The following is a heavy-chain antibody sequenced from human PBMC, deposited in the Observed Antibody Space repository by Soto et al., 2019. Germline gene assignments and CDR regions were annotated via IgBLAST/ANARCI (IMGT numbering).Heavy chain of an antibody. CDR1: GGSFSGYY. V-gene: IGHV4-34*01. CDR2: INHSGST. D-gene: IGHD3-10*01. Sequence: QVQLQQWGAGLLKPSETLSLTCAVYGGSFSGYYWSWIRQPPGKGLEWIGEINHSGSTNYNPSLKSRVTISVDTSKNQFSLKLSSVTAADTAVYYCARMFTVYGSGRWKRGFDYWGQGTLVTVSS. J-gene: IGHJ4*02. CDR3: ARMFTVYGSGRWKRGFDY.